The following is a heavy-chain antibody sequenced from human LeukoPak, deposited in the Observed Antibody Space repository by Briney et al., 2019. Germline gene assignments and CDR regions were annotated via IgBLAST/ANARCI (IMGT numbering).Heavy chain of an antibody. D-gene: IGHD1-26*01. V-gene: IGHV1-2*02. CDR2: INPGNGAT. Sequence: ASVKVSCKASGYTFNPYWIHWVRQAPGQSPEWMGWINPGNGATYYAQNFQGRITMTRDTSITTAYLELSSLRSDDTAVYFCTRGIIPKGSSSGCFDFWGQGTLVTVSA. J-gene: IGHJ4*02. CDR1: GYTFNPYW. CDR3: TRGIIPKGSSSGCFDF.